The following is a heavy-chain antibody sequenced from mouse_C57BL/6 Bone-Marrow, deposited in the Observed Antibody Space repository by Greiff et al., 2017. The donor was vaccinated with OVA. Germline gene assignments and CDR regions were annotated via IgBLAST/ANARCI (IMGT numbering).Heavy chain of an antibody. CDR3: ARCYGSSPYYAMDY. CDR2: IDPNSGGT. CDR1: GYTFTSYW. D-gene: IGHD1-1*01. V-gene: IGHV1-72*01. Sequence: QVQLQQPGAELVKPGASVKLSCKASGYTFTSYWMHWVKQRPGRGLEWIGRIDPNSGGTKYNEKVKSKATLTVDKPSSTAYMQLSSLTSEDSAVYYCARCYGSSPYYAMDYWGQGTSVTVSS. J-gene: IGHJ4*01.